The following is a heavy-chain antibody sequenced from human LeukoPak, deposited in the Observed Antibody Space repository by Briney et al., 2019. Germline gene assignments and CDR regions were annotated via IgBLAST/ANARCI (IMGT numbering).Heavy chain of an antibody. D-gene: IGHD3-10*01. Sequence: GGSLGLSCAASGFTFSSYGMHWVRQAPGKGLEGVAVIWYDGSNKYYADSVKGRFTISRDNYKNTLDVQMNSLRAEDTAVYYCARDPYYYGSGIWGYFDYWGQGTLVTVSS. V-gene: IGHV3-33*01. CDR1: GFTFSSYG. CDR3: ARDPYYYGSGIWGYFDY. J-gene: IGHJ4*02. CDR2: IWYDGSNK.